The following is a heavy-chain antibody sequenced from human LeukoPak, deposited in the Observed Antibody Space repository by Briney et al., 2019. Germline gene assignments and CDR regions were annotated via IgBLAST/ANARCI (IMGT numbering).Heavy chain of an antibody. CDR1: GGSVSSYY. D-gene: IGHD1-1*01. CDR2: IFNSGSGST. J-gene: IGHJ4*02. CDR3: ARRTSGTGPFDY. V-gene: IGHV4-59*08. Sequence: SETLSLTCTVSGGSVSSYYWSWIRQPPGKGLEWIGYIFNSGSGSTTYNPSLKSRVTMSIDTSKNQFSLNLKSVTATDTAVYYCARRTSGTGPFDYWGQGTLVTVPS.